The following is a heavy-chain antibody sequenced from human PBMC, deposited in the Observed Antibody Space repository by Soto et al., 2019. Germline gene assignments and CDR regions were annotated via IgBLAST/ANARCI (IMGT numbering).Heavy chain of an antibody. CDR2: IYHSGST. Sequence: SETLSLTSAVSGGSISSVGYSWSWIRQPPGKGLEWIGYIYHSGSTYYNPSLKSRVTISVDRSKNQLSLKLSSVTAADTAVYYCARATFTNYYGSGSSHFDYWGQGTLVTVSS. V-gene: IGHV4-30-2*01. J-gene: IGHJ4*02. CDR3: ARATFTNYYGSGSSHFDY. CDR1: GGSISSVGYS. D-gene: IGHD3-10*01.